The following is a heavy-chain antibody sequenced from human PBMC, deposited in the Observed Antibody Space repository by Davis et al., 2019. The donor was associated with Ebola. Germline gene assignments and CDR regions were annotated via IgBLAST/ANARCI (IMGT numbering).Heavy chain of an antibody. CDR2: INSDGSST. Sequence: GESLKISCAASGFTLSSYWMHWVRQTPGKGLVWVSRINSDGSSTSYADSVKGRFTISRDNAKNTLYLQMNSLRAEDTAVYYCARGTTVAPFDIWGQGTMVTVSS. CDR3: ARGTTVAPFDI. CDR1: GFTLSSYW. J-gene: IGHJ3*02. D-gene: IGHD4-23*01. V-gene: IGHV3-74*01.